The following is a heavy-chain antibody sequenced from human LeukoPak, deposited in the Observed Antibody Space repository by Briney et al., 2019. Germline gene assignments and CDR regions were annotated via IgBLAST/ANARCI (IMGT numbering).Heavy chain of an antibody. D-gene: IGHD2-15*01. J-gene: IGHJ4*02. Sequence: LPGGSLRLSCAASGFTFSSYAMSWVRQAPGKGLEWVSAISGSGGSTYYADSVKGRFTISRDNSKNTLYLQMNSLRAEDTAVYYCAKDIVLGDCSSGSCQSDFDYWGQGTLVTVSS. CDR3: AKDIVLGDCSSGSCQSDFDY. CDR2: ISGSGGST. CDR1: GFTFSSYA. V-gene: IGHV3-23*01.